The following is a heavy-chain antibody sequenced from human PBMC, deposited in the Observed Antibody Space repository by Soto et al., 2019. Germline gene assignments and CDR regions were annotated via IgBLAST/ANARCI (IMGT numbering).Heavy chain of an antibody. CDR2: VSGYNDKT. CDR1: GYTFTNHG. Sequence: QVQLVQSGAELKKPGASVKVSCKASGYTFTNHGISWVRQAPGQGLEWVGWVSGYNDKTKSAEKFEGRVTMTTDTSTNKAYMELRSLRSDDTAVYFCARDFYPVAHFFDYWGQGTLVTVSS. J-gene: IGHJ4*02. D-gene: IGHD2-21*01. CDR3: ARDFYPVAHFFDY. V-gene: IGHV1-18*04.